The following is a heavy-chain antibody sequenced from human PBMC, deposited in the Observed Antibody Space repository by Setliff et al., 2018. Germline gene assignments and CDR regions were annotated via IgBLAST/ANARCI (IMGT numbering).Heavy chain of an antibody. D-gene: IGHD2-8*01. J-gene: IGHJ3*01. Sequence: SCAASGFLFSSYGMHWVRQAPGKGLEWIGRIRNKANIYNTEYAASVKGRFTISRDDSKNSLYLQMNSLKIEDTAVYYCVHNADFIGTFNPWGQGTMVTVSS. V-gene: IGHV3-72*01. CDR1: GFLFSSYG. CDR3: VHNADFIGTFNP. CDR2: IRNKANIYNT.